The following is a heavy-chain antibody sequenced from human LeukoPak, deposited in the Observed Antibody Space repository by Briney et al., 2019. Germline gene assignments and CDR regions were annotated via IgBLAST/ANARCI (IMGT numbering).Heavy chain of an antibody. CDR1: GFTFSSYA. Sequence: GGSLRLSCAGSGFTFSSYAMSWVRQAPGKGLEWVSTISGSGGAGTYYADSVKGRFTVSRDNSRNTLYLPMNSLRAEETAVYYCVKDRGGSPFYGMDVWGQGTTVTVSS. D-gene: IGHD1-26*01. J-gene: IGHJ6*02. V-gene: IGHV3-23*01. CDR3: VKDRGGSPFYGMDV. CDR2: ISGSGGAGT.